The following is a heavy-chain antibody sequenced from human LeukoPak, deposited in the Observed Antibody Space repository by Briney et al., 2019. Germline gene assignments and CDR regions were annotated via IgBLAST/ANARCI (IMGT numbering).Heavy chain of an antibody. Sequence: GASVTVSCKASGYTFTGYYMHWVRQAPGQGLEWMGWINPNSGGTNYAQKFQGRVTMTRDTSISTAYMELSRLRSDDTAVYYCARGKGSSWYGGGFDYWGQGTLVSVSS. J-gene: IGHJ4*02. CDR3: ARGKGSSWYGGGFDY. D-gene: IGHD6-13*01. CDR2: INPNSGGT. CDR1: GYTFTGYY. V-gene: IGHV1-2*02.